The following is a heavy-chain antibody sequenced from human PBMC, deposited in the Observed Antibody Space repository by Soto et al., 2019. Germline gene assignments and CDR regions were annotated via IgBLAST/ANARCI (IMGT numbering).Heavy chain of an antibody. V-gene: IGHV4-34*01. J-gene: IGHJ4*02. Sequence: SETLSLTCAVYGGSFSGYYWSWIRQPPGKGLEWIGEINHSGSTNYNPSLKSRVTISVDTSKNQFSLKLSSVTAADTAVYYCARGLLGDYWGQGTLVTVSS. CDR2: INHSGST. D-gene: IGHD3-16*01. CDR3: ARGLLGDY. CDR1: GGSFSGYY.